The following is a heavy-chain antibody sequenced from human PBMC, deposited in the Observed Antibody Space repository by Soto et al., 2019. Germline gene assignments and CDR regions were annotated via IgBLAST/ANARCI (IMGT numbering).Heavy chain of an antibody. CDR2: IVPMFGTS. J-gene: IGHJ4*02. CDR3: NRGSEYDFWSGYL. CDR1: GGTSTRYA. D-gene: IGHD3-3*01. V-gene: IGHV1-69*06. Sequence: QERLVQSGAEVRKPGSSVEVSCKVTGGTSTRYAINWVRQAPGQGLEWMGGIVPMFGTSKYAQKFQGRVTITADTSTNIAYMELRSLRSEDTAVYYCNRGSEYDFWSGYLWGQGTLVSVSS.